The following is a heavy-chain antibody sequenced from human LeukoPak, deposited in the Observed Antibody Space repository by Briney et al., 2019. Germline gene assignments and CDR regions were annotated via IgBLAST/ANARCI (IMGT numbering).Heavy chain of an antibody. CDR3: ARVDDLDAFDM. CDR2: VSDDGSNK. CDR1: GFTFSSYA. D-gene: IGHD2-2*03. V-gene: IGHV3-30*04. Sequence: GGSLRLFCEASGFTFSSYAMHWVPQAPGKGLEWVAVVSDDGSNKYYADSVKGRFTISRDNSKNTLYLQMNSLRAEDTAVYYCARVDDLDAFDMWGQGTMVTVSS. J-gene: IGHJ3*02.